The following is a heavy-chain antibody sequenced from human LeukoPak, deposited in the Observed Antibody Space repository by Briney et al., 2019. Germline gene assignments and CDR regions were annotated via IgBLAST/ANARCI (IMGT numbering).Heavy chain of an antibody. Sequence: SETLSLTCTVSGGSISSYYWSWIRQPDGKGLEWIGRIYTSGSTNYNPSLKSRVTMSVDTSKNQFSLKLSSVTAADTAVYYCARDEGSRTRPEAFDIWGQGTMVTVSS. CDR3: ARDEGSRTRPEAFDI. V-gene: IGHV4-4*07. D-gene: IGHD1-14*01. CDR1: GGSISSYY. CDR2: IYTSGST. J-gene: IGHJ3*02.